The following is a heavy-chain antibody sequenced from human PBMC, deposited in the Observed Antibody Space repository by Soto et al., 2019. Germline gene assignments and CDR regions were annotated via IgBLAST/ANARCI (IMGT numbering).Heavy chain of an antibody. D-gene: IGHD4-17*01. J-gene: IGHJ5*02. CDR1: GGSISSGGYY. Sequence: PSETLSLTCTVSGGSISSGGYYWSWIRQHPGKGLEWIGYIYYSGSTYYNPSLKSRVTISVDTSKNQFPLKLSSVTAADTAVYYCARDLSRHYGDYVWFDPWGQGTLVTVSS. CDR3: ARDLSRHYGDYVWFDP. V-gene: IGHV4-31*03. CDR2: IYYSGST.